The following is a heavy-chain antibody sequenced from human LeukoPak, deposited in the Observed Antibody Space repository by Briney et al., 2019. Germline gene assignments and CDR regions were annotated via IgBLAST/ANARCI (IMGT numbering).Heavy chain of an antibody. Sequence: SETLSLTCAVYSGSFSGYYWSWIRQPPGKGLEWIGEINHSGSTNYNPSLKSRVTISVDTSKNQFSLKLSSVTAADTAVYYCARGQIGDYYYYMDVWGKGTTVTVSS. D-gene: IGHD3-3*01. V-gene: IGHV4-34*01. CDR1: SGSFSGYY. CDR3: ARGQIGDYYYYMDV. J-gene: IGHJ6*03. CDR2: INHSGST.